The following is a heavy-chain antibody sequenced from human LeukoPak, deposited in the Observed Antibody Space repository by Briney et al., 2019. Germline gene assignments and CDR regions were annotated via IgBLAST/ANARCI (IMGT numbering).Heavy chain of an antibody. Sequence: ASVKVSCKASGYTFTGYYMHWVRQAPGQGLEWMGWINPNSGGTNYAQKFQGRVTMTRDTSISTAYMELSRLRSDDTAVYYCAKGPVVPAADSRMDVWGQGTTVTVSS. CDR2: INPNSGGT. D-gene: IGHD2-2*01. CDR3: AKGPVVPAADSRMDV. V-gene: IGHV1-2*02. CDR1: GYTFTGYY. J-gene: IGHJ6*02.